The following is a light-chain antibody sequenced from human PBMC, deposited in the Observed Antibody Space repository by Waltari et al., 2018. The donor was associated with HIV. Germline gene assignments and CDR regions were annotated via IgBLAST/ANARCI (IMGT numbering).Light chain of an antibody. CDR2: KSS. Sequence: DIQMTQSPSTMSASVGDRVTITCRASQSISTWVAWYQQKPGKAPKLLIYKSSTLDGGVPSRFSGRGSGTEFTLTIRGLQPDYFATDYCQQYHTFTFTFGPGTVVVVK. CDR3: QQYHTFTFT. CDR1: QSISTW. J-gene: IGKJ3*01. V-gene: IGKV1-5*03.